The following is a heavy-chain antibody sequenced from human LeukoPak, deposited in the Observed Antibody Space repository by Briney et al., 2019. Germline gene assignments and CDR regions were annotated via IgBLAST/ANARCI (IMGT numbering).Heavy chain of an antibody. D-gene: IGHD3-10*01. Sequence: ASETLSLTCAVYGGSFSGYYWSWIRQPPGKGLEWIGEINHSGSTNYNPSLKSRVTISVDTSKNQFSLKLSSVTAADTAVYYCARGPEYYGSGGIPAPAKPSGNEFDPWGQGTLVTVSS. CDR2: INHSGST. CDR1: GGSFSGYY. V-gene: IGHV4-34*01. CDR3: ARGPEYYGSGGIPAPAKPSGNEFDP. J-gene: IGHJ5*02.